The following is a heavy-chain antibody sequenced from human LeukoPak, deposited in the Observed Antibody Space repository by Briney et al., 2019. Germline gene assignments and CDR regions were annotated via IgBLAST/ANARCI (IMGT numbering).Heavy chain of an antibody. Sequence: SETLSLTCPVSGASVSNHSYYWNWLRQPPGKGLEWIGYIYYGGSANYNPSLKTRVTISLDTSKNQFSLKLTSVTAADTAVYYCTRIRRAGRDLTGLDDYWGQGTLVTASS. CDR2: IYYGGSA. CDR3: TRIRRAGRDLTGLDDY. V-gene: IGHV4-61*01. CDR1: GASVSNHSYY. J-gene: IGHJ4*02. D-gene: IGHD3-9*01.